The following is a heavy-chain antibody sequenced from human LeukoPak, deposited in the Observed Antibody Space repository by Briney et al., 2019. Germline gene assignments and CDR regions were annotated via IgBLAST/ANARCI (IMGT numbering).Heavy chain of an antibody. CDR3: ATCYYDSSGSYYLDY. CDR2: VDPEDGET. D-gene: IGHD3-22*01. Sequence: GATVKISCKASGYTFTDYYMHRVQQAPGKGPEWMGRVDPEDGETIYAEKFQGRVTITADTSTDTAYMELSSLRSEDTAVYYCATCYYDSSGSYYLDYWGQGTLVTVSS. J-gene: IGHJ4*02. V-gene: IGHV1-69-2*01. CDR1: GYTFTDYY.